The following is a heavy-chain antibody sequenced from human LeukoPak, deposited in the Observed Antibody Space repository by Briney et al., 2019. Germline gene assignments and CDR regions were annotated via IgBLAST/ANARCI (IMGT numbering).Heavy chain of an antibody. CDR1: GFTVSSNY. CDR2: ISYDGSNK. V-gene: IGHV3-30*03. J-gene: IGHJ4*02. D-gene: IGHD2-2*01. CDR3: AGCSTSSSFDY. Sequence: GGSLRLSCAASGFTVSSNYMSWVRQAPGRGLEWVAVISYDGSNKYYADSVKGRFTISRDNSKNTLYLQMNSLRAEDTAVYYCAGCSTSSSFDYWGQGTLVTVSS.